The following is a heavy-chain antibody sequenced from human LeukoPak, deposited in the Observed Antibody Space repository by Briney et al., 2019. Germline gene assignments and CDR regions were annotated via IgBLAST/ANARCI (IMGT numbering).Heavy chain of an antibody. V-gene: IGHV3-11*04. CDR2: ISSSGSTI. CDR1: GFTFSDYY. J-gene: IGHJ4*02. CDR3: ARVEHYDFWSGYLIDD. D-gene: IGHD3-3*01. Sequence: GGSLRLSCAASGFTFSDYYMSWIRQAPGKGLEWVSYISSSGSTIYYADSVKGRFTISRDNAKNSLYLQMNSLRAEDTAVYYCARVEHYDFWSGYLIDDWGQGTLVTVSS.